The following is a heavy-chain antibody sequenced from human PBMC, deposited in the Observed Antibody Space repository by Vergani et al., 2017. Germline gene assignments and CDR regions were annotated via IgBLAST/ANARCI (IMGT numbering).Heavy chain of an antibody. CDR2: IIPIFGTA. D-gene: IGHD3-10*01. CDR1: GGTFSSYA. V-gene: IGHV1-69*01. CDR3: ARGLRYYGSGSSPGNNWFDP. J-gene: IGHJ5*02. Sequence: QVQLVQSGAEVKKPGSSVKVSCKASGGTFSSYAISWVRQAPGQGLEWMGGIIPIFGTANYAQKFQGRVTITADESTSTAYMELSSLRSEDTAVYYCARGLRYYGSGSSPGNNWFDPWGQGTLVTVSS.